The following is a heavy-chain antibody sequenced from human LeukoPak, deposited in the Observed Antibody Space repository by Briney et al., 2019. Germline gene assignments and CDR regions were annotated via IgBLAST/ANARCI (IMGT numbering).Heavy chain of an antibody. D-gene: IGHD3-10*01. CDR1: GFTFTTYA. CDR3: AKFGLAGSGRYHDAFDI. Sequence: PGGSLRLSCAVSGFTFTTYAMTWVRQAPGKGLEWVSAISGSGTSTYYADSVKGRSTISRDNSKNTLYLQMNSLRAEDTAVYYCAKFGLAGSGRYHDAFDIWGQGTMVTVSS. J-gene: IGHJ3*02. V-gene: IGHV3-23*01. CDR2: ISGSGTST.